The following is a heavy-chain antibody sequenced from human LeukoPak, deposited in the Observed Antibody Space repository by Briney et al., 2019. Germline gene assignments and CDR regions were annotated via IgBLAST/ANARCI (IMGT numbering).Heavy chain of an antibody. CDR1: GFTFSSYE. Sequence: GGSLRLSCAASGFTFSSYEMNWVRQAPGEGLEWVSYISSSGSTIYYADSVKGRFTISRDNAKNSLYLQMNSLRAEDTAVYYCARDPTANDYGDYVFDYWGQGTLVTVSS. CDR3: ARDPTANDYGDYVFDY. CDR2: ISSSGSTI. V-gene: IGHV3-48*03. D-gene: IGHD4-17*01. J-gene: IGHJ4*02.